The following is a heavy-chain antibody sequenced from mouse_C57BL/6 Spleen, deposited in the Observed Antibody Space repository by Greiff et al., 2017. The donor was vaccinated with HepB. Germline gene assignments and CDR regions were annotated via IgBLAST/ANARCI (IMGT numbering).Heavy chain of an antibody. CDR2: IYPRDGSN. CDR3: ARWGYDGYSDY. V-gene: IGHV1-85*01. Sequence: QVQLQQSGPELVKPGASVKLSCKASGYTFTSYDINWVKQRPGQGLEWIGWIYPRDGSNKYNEKFKGKATLTVDTSSSTAYMELHSLTSEDSAVYFCARWGYDGYSDYWGQGTTLTVSS. CDR1: GYTFTSYD. J-gene: IGHJ2*01. D-gene: IGHD2-3*01.